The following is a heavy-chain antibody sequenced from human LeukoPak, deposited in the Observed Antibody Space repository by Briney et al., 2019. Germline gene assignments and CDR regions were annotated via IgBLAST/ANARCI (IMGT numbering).Heavy chain of an antibody. CDR1: GFTFSDYY. Sequence: GGSLRLSCAASGFTFSDYYMSWIRQAPGKGLEWVSYINSSGSTIYYADSVKGRFTISRDNAKNSLYLQMNSLRAEDTAVYYCARHPRYCSSTSCYVTDYWGQGTLVTVSS. CDR2: INSSGSTI. CDR3: ARHPRYCSSTSCYVTDY. J-gene: IGHJ4*02. D-gene: IGHD2-2*01. V-gene: IGHV3-11*01.